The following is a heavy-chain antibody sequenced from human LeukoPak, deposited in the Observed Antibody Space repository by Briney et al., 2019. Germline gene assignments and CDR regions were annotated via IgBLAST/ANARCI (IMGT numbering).Heavy chain of an antibody. V-gene: IGHV4-34*01. Sequence: SETLSLTCAVYGGSFSAYYWSWIRQPPGEGLEWIGEINHSGSTNYNPSLKSRVTISVDTSKNQFSLKLNSVTAADTAVYYCARGFRPPAAGFYYYYYGMDVWGQGTTVTVSS. D-gene: IGHD6-13*01. CDR2: INHSGST. J-gene: IGHJ6*02. CDR3: ARGFRPPAAGFYYYYYGMDV. CDR1: GGSFSAYY.